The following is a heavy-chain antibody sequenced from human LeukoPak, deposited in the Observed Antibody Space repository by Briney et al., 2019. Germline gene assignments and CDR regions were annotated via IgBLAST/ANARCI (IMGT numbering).Heavy chain of an antibody. V-gene: IGHV4-39*01. CDR3: ARQVDYYYYMDV. CDR2: IYYSGSS. D-gene: IGHD2-15*01. Sequence: SPTLSLTWTLSGRSIGRSSYYWGRIRQPPGKGLEWIGNIYYSGSSSYNPPLTSRVTISVDTSKNHCSLKLTSVTAADTAVYYCARQVDYYYYMDVWGKGTTVTVSS. CDR1: GRSIGRSSYY. J-gene: IGHJ6*03.